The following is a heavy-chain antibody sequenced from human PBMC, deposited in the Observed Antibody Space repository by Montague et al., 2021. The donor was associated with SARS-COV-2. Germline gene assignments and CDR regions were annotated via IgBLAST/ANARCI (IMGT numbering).Heavy chain of an antibody. V-gene: IGHV4-59*08. J-gene: IGHJ4*02. CDR2: ISDTGST. CDR3: ARHYSATLSAVY. D-gene: IGHD2-15*01. Sequence: SETLSLTCTVSGGSISSFYWSWFRQPPGKGLEWIGYISDTGSTNYNPSLTSRITMSVDTSKNQFSLKVKSVTAADTAVYYCARHYSATLSAVYWGQGTLVTVSS. CDR1: GGSISSFY.